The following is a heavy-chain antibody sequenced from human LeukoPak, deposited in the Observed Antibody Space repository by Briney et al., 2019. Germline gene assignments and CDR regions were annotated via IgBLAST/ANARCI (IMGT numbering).Heavy chain of an antibody. CDR1: GGSISSSSYY. D-gene: IGHD2-2*01. CDR3: ARDIVVVPAAIELFDY. V-gene: IGHV4-39*01. CDR2: IYYSGST. Sequence: SETLSLTCTVSGGSISSSSYYWGWIGQPTGQGLEWIGSIYYSGSTYYNPSLKSRVTISVDTSKNQFSLKLSSVTAADTAVYHCARDIVVVPAAIELFDYWGQGTLVTVSS. J-gene: IGHJ4*02.